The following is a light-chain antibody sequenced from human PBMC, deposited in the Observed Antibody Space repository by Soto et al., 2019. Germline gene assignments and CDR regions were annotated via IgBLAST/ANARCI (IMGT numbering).Light chain of an antibody. Sequence: EIVLTQSPGTLSLSPGERATLSCRASQSVSSSYLAWYQQKPGQAPRLLIYGASSRATGIPDRFSGSGSGTDFTLTISRLEPEDFALYDCQQYGSSPVTFGPGTKVDIK. CDR3: QQYGSSPVT. J-gene: IGKJ3*01. CDR2: GAS. CDR1: QSVSSSY. V-gene: IGKV3-20*01.